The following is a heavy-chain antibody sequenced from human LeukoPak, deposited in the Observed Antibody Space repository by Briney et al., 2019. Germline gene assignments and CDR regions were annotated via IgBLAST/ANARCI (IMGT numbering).Heavy chain of an antibody. J-gene: IGHJ3*02. Sequence: QTGGSLRLSCAASGSTFSNYGMHWVRQAQGKGLEWVAFIRYDGSNKYYADSVKGRFTISRDNSENTLYMQMNSLRVEDTAVYYCAKGLHSSSWNDAFDIWGQGTTVTVSS. CDR1: GSTFSNYG. CDR3: AKGLHSSSWNDAFDI. CDR2: IRYDGSNK. D-gene: IGHD6-13*01. V-gene: IGHV3-30*02.